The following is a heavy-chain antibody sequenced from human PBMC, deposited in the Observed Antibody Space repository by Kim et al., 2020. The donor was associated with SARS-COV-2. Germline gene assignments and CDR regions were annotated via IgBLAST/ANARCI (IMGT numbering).Heavy chain of an antibody. J-gene: IGHJ2*01. Sequence: GGSLRLSCAASGFTFSSYAMNWVRQAPGEGLDWVSATSGSGGTTKYADSVKGRFTMSRDNSKNTLYLQMSSLRAEDTAIYYCAREGNWYFDLWGRGTLVTGSS. V-gene: IGHV3-23*01. CDR3: AREGNWYFDL. CDR1: GFTFSSYA. CDR2: TSGSGGTT. D-gene: IGHD1-26*01.